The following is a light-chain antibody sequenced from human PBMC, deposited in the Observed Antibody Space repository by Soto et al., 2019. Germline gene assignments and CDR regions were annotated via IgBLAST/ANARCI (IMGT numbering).Light chain of an antibody. J-gene: IGLJ2*01. V-gene: IGLV1-51*01. CDR2: DNN. CDR3: GTWDSSLSAVV. CDR1: SSNIRNNY. Sequence: QSVLTQPPSVSAAPGQKVTISCSGRSSNIRNNYVSWYQQLPGTAPKLLIYDNNKRPSGIPDRFSGSKSGTSATLGITGLQTGDEADYYCGTWDSSLSAVVFGGGTKIIVL.